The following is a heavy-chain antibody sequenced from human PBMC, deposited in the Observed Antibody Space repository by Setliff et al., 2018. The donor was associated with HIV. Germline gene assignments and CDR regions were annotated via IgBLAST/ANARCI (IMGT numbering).Heavy chain of an antibody. CDR2: IVPIIGIT. CDR1: GGTFSMYA. V-gene: IGHV1-69*10. J-gene: IGHJ5*02. CDR3: ASHPGSSIEKPYFDT. Sequence: VASVKVSCKASGGTFSMYAISWVRQAPGQGLEWMGGIVPIIGITNYAQKFQGRVTITADKSTSTMYMDLSSLRSEDTAVYYCASHPGSSIEKPYFDTWGQGTLVTVSS. D-gene: IGHD2-2*01.